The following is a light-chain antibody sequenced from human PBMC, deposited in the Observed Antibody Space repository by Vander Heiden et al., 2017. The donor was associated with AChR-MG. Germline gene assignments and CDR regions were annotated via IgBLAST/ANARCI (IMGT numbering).Light chain of an antibody. CDR3: LQRSDWAIT. V-gene: IGKV3-11*01. J-gene: IGKJ4*01. CDR1: QSVSSY. Sequence: EIVLTQSVATLSLSRGEGATLYCRARQSVSSYVARYQQKPGQAPRLLIYDASNRANGITATFRGTGSGTDFTLTISSREPEDFAVYYSLQRSDWAITFRCGVKVEIK. CDR2: DAS.